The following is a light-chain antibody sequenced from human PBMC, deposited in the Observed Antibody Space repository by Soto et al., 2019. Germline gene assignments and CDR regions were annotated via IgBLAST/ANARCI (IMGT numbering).Light chain of an antibody. Sequence: QSVLTQPASVSGSPGQSITISCTGTSSDVGSYNLVSWYQQHPGKAPKLMIYEGSKRPSGVSNRFSGSKSGNTASPTISGLQAEDEADYYCCSYAGSSTHVVFRGGTKLTVL. J-gene: IGLJ2*01. V-gene: IGLV2-23*01. CDR1: SSDVGSYNL. CDR2: EGS. CDR3: CSYAGSSTHVV.